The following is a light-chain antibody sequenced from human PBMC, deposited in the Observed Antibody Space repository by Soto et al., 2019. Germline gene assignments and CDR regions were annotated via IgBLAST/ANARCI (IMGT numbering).Light chain of an antibody. CDR3: QQYNNWPRT. Sequence: EIVMTQSPATLPVSPGERATLSCRASQSVSSNLAWYQQKPGQAPRLLIYGASTRATGIPARFSGSGSGTEFPLTISSLQSEDFAFYYCQQYNNWPRTFGQGTKV. J-gene: IGKJ1*01. V-gene: IGKV3-15*01. CDR1: QSVSSN. CDR2: GAS.